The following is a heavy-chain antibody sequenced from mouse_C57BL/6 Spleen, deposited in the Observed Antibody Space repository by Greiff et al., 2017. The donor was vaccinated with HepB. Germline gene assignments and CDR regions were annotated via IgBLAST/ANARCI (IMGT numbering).Heavy chain of an antibody. V-gene: IGHV1-82*01. Sequence: QVQLQQPGPELVKPGASVKISCKASGYAFSSSWMNWVKQRPGKGLEWIGRIYPGDGDTNYNGKFKGKATLTADKSSSTAYMQLSSLTSEDSAVYFCARSYYGRGDFDYWGQGTTLTVSS. J-gene: IGHJ2*01. D-gene: IGHD1-1*01. CDR1: GYAFSSSW. CDR2: IYPGDGDT. CDR3: ARSYYGRGDFDY.